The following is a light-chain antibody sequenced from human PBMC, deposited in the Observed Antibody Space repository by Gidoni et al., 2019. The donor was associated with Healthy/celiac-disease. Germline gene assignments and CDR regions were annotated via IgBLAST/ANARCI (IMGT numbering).Light chain of an antibody. CDR1: QSISSY. Sequence: DIQMTQSPSSLSVSVGDRVTITCRASQSISSYLNWYQQKPGKAPKLLIYAASSLQSGVPSRFSGSGSGTDFTLTISSLQPEDFATYYCQQSYSTLWTFGQGTKVESK. CDR2: AAS. CDR3: QQSYSTLWT. J-gene: IGKJ1*01. V-gene: IGKV1-39*01.